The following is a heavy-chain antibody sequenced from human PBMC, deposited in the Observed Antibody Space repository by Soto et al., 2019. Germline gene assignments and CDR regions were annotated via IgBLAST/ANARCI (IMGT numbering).Heavy chain of an antibody. V-gene: IGHV3-9*01. Sequence: EVRLVESGGGLVQPGRSLRLSCAASGFTFDDYAMHWVRQAPGKGLEWVSGISWNSGSIGYADSVKGRFTISRDNAKNSLYQQMNSLRAEDTALYYCAKGGFFGDYGYYYGMDVWGQGTTVTVSS. J-gene: IGHJ6*02. CDR3: AKGGFFGDYGYYYGMDV. CDR1: GFTFDDYA. CDR2: ISWNSGSI. D-gene: IGHD4-17*01.